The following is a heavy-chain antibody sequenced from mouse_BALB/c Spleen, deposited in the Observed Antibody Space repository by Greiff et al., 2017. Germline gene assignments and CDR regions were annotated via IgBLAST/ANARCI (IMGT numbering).Heavy chain of an antibody. CDR2: INPSNGGT. D-gene: IGHD2-3*01. V-gene: IGHV1S81*02. CDR3: TRRGWLLHAMDY. Sequence: QVQLQQSGAELVKPGASVKLSCKASGYTFTSYYMYWVKQRPGQGLEWIGEINPSNGGTNFNEKFKSKATLTVDKSSSTAYMQLSSLTSEDSAVYYCTRRGWLLHAMDYWGQGTSVTVSS. J-gene: IGHJ4*01. CDR1: GYTFTSYY.